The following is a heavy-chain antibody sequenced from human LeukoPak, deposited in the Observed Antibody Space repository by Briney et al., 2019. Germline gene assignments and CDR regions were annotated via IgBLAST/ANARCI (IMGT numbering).Heavy chain of an antibody. V-gene: IGHV5-51*01. CDR3: ARRYCSGGTCYYFDY. Sequence: GESLKISCEASGYSFSSHGIVWVRQMPGKGLERMGIINPADSVTIYSPSFQGQVTISADKSITTAYLQWSSLKASDTAMYYCARRYCSGGTCYYFDYWGQGALVTVSS. D-gene: IGHD2-15*01. CDR2: INPADSVT. J-gene: IGHJ4*02. CDR1: GYSFSSHG.